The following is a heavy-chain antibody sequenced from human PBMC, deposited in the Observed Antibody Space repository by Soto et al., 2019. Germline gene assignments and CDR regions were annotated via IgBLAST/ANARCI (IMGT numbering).Heavy chain of an antibody. J-gene: IGHJ3*01. CDR3: AREPLVATIRRGGAFDV. V-gene: IGHV1-2*04. D-gene: IGHD5-12*01. CDR2: INPNSGGT. Sequence: ASVKVSCKASGYTFTGYYMHWVRQAPGQGLEWMGWINPNSGGTNYAQKFQGWVTMTRDTSISTAYMELSRLRSDDTAVYYCAREPLVATIRRGGAFDVWGRGTIVTLSS. CDR1: GYTFTGYY.